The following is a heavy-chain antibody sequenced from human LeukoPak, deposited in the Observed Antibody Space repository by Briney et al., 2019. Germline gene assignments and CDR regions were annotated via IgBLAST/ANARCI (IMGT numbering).Heavy chain of an antibody. CDR3: ARGAYGSGSYSFDY. D-gene: IGHD3-10*01. Sequence: SETLSLTCTVSGGSLSRYYWSWIRQPPGKGLEWIAYIYYSGSTDYNPSFKSRVTISVDTSKNQFSLKLSSVTAADTAVYYCARGAYGSGSYSFDYWGQGTLVTVSS. V-gene: IGHV4-59*01. CDR1: GGSLSRYY. CDR2: IYYSGST. J-gene: IGHJ4*02.